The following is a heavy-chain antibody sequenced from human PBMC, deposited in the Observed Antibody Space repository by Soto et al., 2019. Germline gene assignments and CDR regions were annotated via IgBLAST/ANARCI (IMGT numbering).Heavy chain of an antibody. D-gene: IGHD5-18*01. Sequence: PSETLSLTCTVSGGSVSSDNYYWTWIRQPPGKGLEWIGYIYYSGSNNYNPSLKSRVTISVDTSKNQFSLKLSSVTAADTAVYYCARDCMVTYYYYLMDVWGQGTTVTVSS. CDR2: IYYSGSN. CDR3: ARDCMVTYYYYLMDV. V-gene: IGHV4-61*01. CDR1: GGSVSSDNYY. J-gene: IGHJ6*02.